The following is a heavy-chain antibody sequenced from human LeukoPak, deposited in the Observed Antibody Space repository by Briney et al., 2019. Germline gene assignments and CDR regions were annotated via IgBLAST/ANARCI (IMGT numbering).Heavy chain of an antibody. V-gene: IGHV3-23*01. CDR3: AKDLFYYYGSGSYLVY. Sequence: GGSLRLSCAASGFIFSSYSMSWVRQAPGKGLEWVSAISGSGGSTYYADSVKGRFTISRDNSKNTLYLQMNSLRAEDTAVYYCAKDLFYYYGSGSYLVYWGQGTLVTVSS. D-gene: IGHD3-10*01. J-gene: IGHJ4*02. CDR1: GFIFSSYS. CDR2: ISGSGGST.